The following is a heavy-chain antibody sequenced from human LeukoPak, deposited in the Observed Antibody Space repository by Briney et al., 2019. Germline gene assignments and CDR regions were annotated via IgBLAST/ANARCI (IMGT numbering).Heavy chain of an antibody. CDR3: AKWDSSGYFDY. V-gene: IGHV3-30*18. Sequence: GGSLRLSCAASGFTLSSYGMHWVRQAPGKGLEWVAVISYDGSNKYYADSVKGRFTISRDNSKNTLYLQMNSLRAEDTAVYYCAKWDSSGYFDYWGQGTLVTVSS. D-gene: IGHD3-22*01. J-gene: IGHJ4*02. CDR1: GFTLSSYG. CDR2: ISYDGSNK.